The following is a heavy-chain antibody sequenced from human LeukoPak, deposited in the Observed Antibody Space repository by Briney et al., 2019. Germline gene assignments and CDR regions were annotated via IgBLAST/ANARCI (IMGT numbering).Heavy chain of an antibody. CDR2: IVVGSGNT. CDR1: GFTFTSSA. V-gene: IGHV1-58*02. J-gene: IGHJ3*02. CDR3: AAPSPYGVFGAFDI. D-gene: IGHD4-17*01. Sequence: SVKVSCKASGFTFTSSAMQWLRQARGQRLEWIGWIVVGSGNTNYAQKFQERVTITRDMSTSTAYMELSSLRSEDTAVYYCAAPSPYGVFGAFDIWGQGTMVTVSS.